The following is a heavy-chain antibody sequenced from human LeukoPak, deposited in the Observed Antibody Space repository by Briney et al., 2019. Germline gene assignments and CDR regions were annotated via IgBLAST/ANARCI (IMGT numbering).Heavy chain of an antibody. V-gene: IGHV3-33*01. CDR3: VRVLGTTILHS. J-gene: IGHJ4*02. D-gene: IGHD5-24*01. Sequence: PGGSLRLSCAASGFTFSSYGMHWVRQAPGKGLEWVAVIWYDGSNKYYADSVKGRFTISKDNSKNTLYLQMNSLRAEDTAVYYCVRVLGTTILHSWGQGTLVTVSS. CDR2: IWYDGSNK. CDR1: GFTFSSYG.